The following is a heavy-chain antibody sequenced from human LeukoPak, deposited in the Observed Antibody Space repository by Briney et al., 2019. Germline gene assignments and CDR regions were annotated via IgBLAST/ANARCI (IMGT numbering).Heavy chain of an antibody. CDR1: GFTFSSYS. Sequence: PGGSLRLSCAASGFTFSSYSMNWVRQAPGKGLEWASSISSSSSYIYYADSVKGRFTISRDNAKNSLYLQMNSLRAEDTAVYYCARDLSHSSGYHISEWGQGTLVTVSS. J-gene: IGHJ4*02. CDR3: ARDLSHSSGYHISE. D-gene: IGHD3-22*01. V-gene: IGHV3-21*01. CDR2: ISSSSSYI.